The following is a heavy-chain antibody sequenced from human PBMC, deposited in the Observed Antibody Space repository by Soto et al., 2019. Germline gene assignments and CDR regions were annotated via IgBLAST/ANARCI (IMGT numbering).Heavy chain of an antibody. J-gene: IGHJ6*02. CDR3: ARDLRGSAMVRGGYYGMDV. CDR1: GFTFSSYA. CDR2: ISYDGSNK. Sequence: QVQLVESGGGVVQPGRSLRLSCAASGFTFSSYAMHWVRQAPGKGLEWVAVISYDGSNKYYADSVKGRFTISRENSKNTLYLQMNSLRAEDTAVYYCARDLRGSAMVRGGYYGMDVWGQGTTVTVSS. D-gene: IGHD3-10*01. V-gene: IGHV3-30-3*01.